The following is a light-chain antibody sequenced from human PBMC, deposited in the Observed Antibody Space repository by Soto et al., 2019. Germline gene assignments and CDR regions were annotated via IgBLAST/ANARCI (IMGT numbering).Light chain of an antibody. CDR3: QQYNTWHPKMA. CDR1: QSVSSD. Sequence: VVTQSPATLSVFPGETATLSCRASQSVSSDLAWYHQRPGQAPRLLIYGASTRATGIPARFRGSGSGTEFRLTISSLQSEDFATYYCQQYNTWHPKMAFGRGTKV. J-gene: IGKJ1*01. CDR2: GAS. V-gene: IGKV3-15*01.